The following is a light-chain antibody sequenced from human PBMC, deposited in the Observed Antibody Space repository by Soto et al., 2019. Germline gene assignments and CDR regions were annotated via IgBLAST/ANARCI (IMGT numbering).Light chain of an antibody. CDR3: QQYGSSGT. CDR1: QSVSSN. J-gene: IGKJ1*01. Sequence: EIVLTQSPATLSLSPGERATLSCRASQSVSSNLAWYQQKPGQAPRLLIYGASNRATGIPDRFSGSGSGTDFPLTLSRLEPEDFAVYYCQQYGSSGTFGQGTKVDI. V-gene: IGKV3-20*01. CDR2: GAS.